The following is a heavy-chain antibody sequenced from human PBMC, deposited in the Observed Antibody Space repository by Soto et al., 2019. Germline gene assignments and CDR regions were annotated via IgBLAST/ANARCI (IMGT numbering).Heavy chain of an antibody. CDR1: GASVTRSSYY. J-gene: IGHJ6*02. CDR3: ARPRHAYGTDV. V-gene: IGHV4-39*01. CDR2: IHSHSGST. Sequence: SVTCPVSGASVTRSSYYWAWIRQPPGKGLEWIASIHSHSGSTYYDPSLRGRVLISVDSSKNHFSLNLSSVTAADTAVYYCARPRHAYGTDVSCQGTTLTVFS.